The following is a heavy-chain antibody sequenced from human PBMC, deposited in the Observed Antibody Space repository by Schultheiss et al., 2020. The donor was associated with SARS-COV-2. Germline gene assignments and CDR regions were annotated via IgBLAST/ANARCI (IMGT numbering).Heavy chain of an antibody. CDR3: ARVTYYDFWSGGAGYYYGMDV. Sequence: SETLSLTCTVSGGSISSYYWSWIRQPPGKGLEWIGSIYTSGSTNYNPSLKSRVTMSVDTSKNQFSLKLSSVTAADTAVYYCARVTYYDFWSGGAGYYYGMDVWGQGTTVTVSS. D-gene: IGHD3-3*01. V-gene: IGHV4-4*07. CDR2: IYTSGST. J-gene: IGHJ6*02. CDR1: GGSISSYY.